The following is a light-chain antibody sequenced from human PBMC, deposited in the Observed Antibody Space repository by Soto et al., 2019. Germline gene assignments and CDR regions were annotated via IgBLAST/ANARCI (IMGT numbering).Light chain of an antibody. CDR1: QSLLHSNGYNY. Sequence: EIVMTQSPLSLPVTPGEPASISCRSSQSLLHSNGYNYLDWYVQKPGQSPQLLIYLGSNRASGVPDRLSGSGSGTDFTLKISRVEAEDVGVYYCMQGPQTTPTFGRGTKVEIK. CDR3: MQGPQTTPT. CDR2: LGS. V-gene: IGKV2-28*01. J-gene: IGKJ1*01.